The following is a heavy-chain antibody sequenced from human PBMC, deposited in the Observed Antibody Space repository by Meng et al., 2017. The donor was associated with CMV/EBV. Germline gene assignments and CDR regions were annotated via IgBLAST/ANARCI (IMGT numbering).Heavy chain of an antibody. CDR3: ARAHHKYCSSTSCYQNYYYYGMDV. CDR2: INHSGST. Sequence: YWSWIRQPPGKGLEWIGEINHSGSTNYNPSLKSRVTISVDTSKNQFSLKLSSVTAADTAVYYCARAHHKYCSSTSCYQNYYYYGMDVWGQGTMVTVSS. V-gene: IGHV4-34*01. D-gene: IGHD2-2*01. J-gene: IGHJ6*02. CDR1: Y.